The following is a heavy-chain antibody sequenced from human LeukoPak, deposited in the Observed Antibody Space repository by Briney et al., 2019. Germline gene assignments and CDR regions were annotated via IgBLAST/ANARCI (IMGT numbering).Heavy chain of an antibody. CDR2: IVVGSGNT. CDR1: GFTFTSSV. J-gene: IGHJ4*02. CDR3: AADRAGSYLRFVY. D-gene: IGHD3-10*01. V-gene: IGHV1-58*01. Sequence: SVKVSCKASGFTFTSSVVQWVRQARGQRLEWIGWIVVGSGNTNYAQKFQERVTITRDMSTSTAYMELSSLRFEDTAVYYCAADRAGSYLRFVYWGQGSPVTVSS.